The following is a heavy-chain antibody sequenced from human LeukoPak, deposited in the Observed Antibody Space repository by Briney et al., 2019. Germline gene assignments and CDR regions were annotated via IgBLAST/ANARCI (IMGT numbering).Heavy chain of an antibody. CDR1: GFTFNTYA. Sequence: GGSLRLSCAASGFTFNTYAMSWVRQAPGKGLEWISPISGSGGSTYYADSVKGRFTISRDNSKNTLYLQIHSLRAEDTAVYYCAKGKGSSSSSIDWWGQGTLVTVSS. CDR2: ISGSGGST. J-gene: IGHJ4*02. D-gene: IGHD6-6*01. CDR3: AKGKGSSSSSIDW. V-gene: IGHV3-23*01.